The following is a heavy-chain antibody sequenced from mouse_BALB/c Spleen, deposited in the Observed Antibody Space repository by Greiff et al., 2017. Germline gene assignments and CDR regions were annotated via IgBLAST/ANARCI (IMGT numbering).Heavy chain of an antibody. J-gene: IGHJ4*01. Sequence: EVQLVESGPGLVKPSQSLSLTCTVTGYSITSDYAWNWIRQFPGNKLEWMGYISYSGSTSYNPSLKSRISITRDTSKNQFFLQLNSVTTEDTATYYCALYDYPYYAMDYWGQGTSVTVSS. CDR1: GYSITSDYA. CDR2: ISYSGST. CDR3: ALYDYPYYAMDY. D-gene: IGHD2-4*01. V-gene: IGHV3-2*02.